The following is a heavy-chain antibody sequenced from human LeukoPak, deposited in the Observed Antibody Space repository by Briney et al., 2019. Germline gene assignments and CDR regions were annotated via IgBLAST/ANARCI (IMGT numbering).Heavy chain of an antibody. CDR2: ISAGGSST. J-gene: IGHJ4*02. Sequence: GGSLRLSSAPSGFTFSTSTMSCVRQAPGKGLEWVSGISAGGSSTYYTDSVKGRFTISRDNSKNTLNLQVNSLRAEDTAVYYCAKVGRADDYYFDYWGQGTLVTVSS. D-gene: IGHD3-3*01. V-gene: IGHV3-23*01. CDR3: AKVGRADDYYFDY. CDR1: GFTFSTST.